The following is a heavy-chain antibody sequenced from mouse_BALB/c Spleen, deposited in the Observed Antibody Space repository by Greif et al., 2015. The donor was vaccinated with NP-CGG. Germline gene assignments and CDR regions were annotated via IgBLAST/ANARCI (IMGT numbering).Heavy chain of an antibody. CDR2: IDPSDSYT. Sequence: VKLMESGAELVKPGASVKLSCKASGYTFTSYWMHWVKQRPGQGLEWIGEIDPSDSYTNYNQKFKGKATLTVDKSSSTAYMQLSSLTSEVSAVYYCARKDNRGYAMDYWGQGSSVTVSS. CDR1: GYTFTSYW. V-gene: IGHV1-69*02. CDR3: ARKDNRGYAMDY. D-gene: IGHD1-3*01. J-gene: IGHJ4*01.